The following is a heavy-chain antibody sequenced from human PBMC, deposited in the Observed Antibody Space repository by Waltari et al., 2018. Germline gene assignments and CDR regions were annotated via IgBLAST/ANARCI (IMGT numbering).Heavy chain of an antibody. D-gene: IGHD6-19*01. CDR3: AREAVVKTRYEYYYYGMDV. CDR1: GYTFTSYG. Sequence: QVQLVQSGAEVKKPGASVKVSCKASGYTFTSYGISWVRQAPGQGREWMGWMGVVRASNGNTNYAQKLPGRVTMTTDTSTSTAYMELRSLRSDDTAVYYCAREAVVKTRYEYYYYGMDVWGQGTTVTVSS. CDR2: MGVVRASNGNT. J-gene: IGHJ6*02. V-gene: IGHV1-18*01.